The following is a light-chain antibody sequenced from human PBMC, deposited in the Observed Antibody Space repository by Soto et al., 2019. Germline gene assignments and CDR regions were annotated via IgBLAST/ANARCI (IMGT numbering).Light chain of an antibody. CDR1: SSNIGAGYD. CDR3: QSYDTNLSAWV. CDR2: GNN. J-gene: IGLJ3*02. V-gene: IGLV1-40*01. Sequence: VLTQPPSVSGAPGQRVTISCTGSSSNIGAGYDVHWYQHLPGTAPKLLIYGNNNRPSGVPDRFSGSKSGTSASLAITGLQAEDEADYYCQSYDTNLSAWVFGGGTKLTVL.